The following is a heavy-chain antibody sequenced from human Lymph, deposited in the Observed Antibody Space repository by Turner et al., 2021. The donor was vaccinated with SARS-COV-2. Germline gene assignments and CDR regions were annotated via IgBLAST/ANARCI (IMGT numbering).Heavy chain of an antibody. D-gene: IGHD6-19*01. CDR1: GYTFTSYG. CDR3: ARFTASIEVTGRYFDY. J-gene: IGHJ4*02. CDR2: ISVYNGNT. V-gene: IGHV1-18*01. Sequence: QVQLVQSGAEVKKPGASVQVSCKASGYTFTSYGISWVRQAPGQGLEWMGWISVYNGNTNYAQKLQGRVTMTTDTSTSTAYMELRSLRSDDTAVYYCARFTASIEVTGRYFDYWGQGTLVTVSS.